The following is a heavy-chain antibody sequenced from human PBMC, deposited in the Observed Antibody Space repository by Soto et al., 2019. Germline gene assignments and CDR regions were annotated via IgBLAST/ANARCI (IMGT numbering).Heavy chain of an antibody. CDR3: ARGSYDILTGYHYYYGMDV. D-gene: IGHD3-9*01. CDR1: GGSISSYY. CDR2: IYYSGST. Sequence: PSETLSLTCTVSGGSISSYYWSWIRQPPGKGLEWIGYIYYSGSTNYNPSLKSRVTISVDTSKNQFSLKLSSVTAADTAVYYCARGSYDILTGYHYYYGMDVWGQGTTVTVSS. V-gene: IGHV4-59*01. J-gene: IGHJ6*02.